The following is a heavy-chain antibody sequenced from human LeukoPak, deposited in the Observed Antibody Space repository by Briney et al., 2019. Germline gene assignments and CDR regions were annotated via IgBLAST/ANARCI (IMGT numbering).Heavy chain of an antibody. V-gene: IGHV3-74*01. CDR1: GFTFSNYW. D-gene: IGHD6-19*01. CDR3: ARGHSSGWFDY. Sequence: GGSLRLSCAASGFTFSNYWMHWVRQAPGKGLVWVSRINSDGSSTSYADSVKGRFTISRDNAKNTLYLQMNSLRAEDTAVYYCARGHSSGWFDYWGQGTLVTVSS. J-gene: IGHJ4*02. CDR2: INSDGSST.